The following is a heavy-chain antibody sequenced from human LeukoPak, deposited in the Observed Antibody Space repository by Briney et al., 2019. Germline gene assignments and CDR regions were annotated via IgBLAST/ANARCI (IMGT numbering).Heavy chain of an antibody. J-gene: IGHJ5*02. Sequence: SETLSLTCTVSGYSISSGYYWGWIRQPPGKGLEWIGTIYHSGSTYYNPSLKSRVTISVDTSKNQFSLKLSSVTAADTAVYYCARGSPYSRARLGWFDPWGQGTLVTVSS. D-gene: IGHD6-13*01. CDR2: IYHSGST. CDR1: GYSISSGYY. V-gene: IGHV4-38-2*02. CDR3: ARGSPYSRARLGWFDP.